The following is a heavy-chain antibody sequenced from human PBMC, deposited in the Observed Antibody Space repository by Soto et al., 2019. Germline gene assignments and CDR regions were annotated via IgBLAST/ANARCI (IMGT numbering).Heavy chain of an antibody. CDR2: IKHDGSEK. CDR3: ARLREIIMY. D-gene: IGHD3-10*01. V-gene: IGHV3-7*01. Sequence: EVQLVESGGGLVQPGGSLRLSCAASGFMFSTYWMSWVRQAPGKGLEWVANIKHDGSEKYYVDSVKGRFTISRDNAKNSLYLQMNSLRAEDTGVYYCARLREIIMYWGQGTLVTVSS. CDR1: GFMFSTYW. J-gene: IGHJ4*02.